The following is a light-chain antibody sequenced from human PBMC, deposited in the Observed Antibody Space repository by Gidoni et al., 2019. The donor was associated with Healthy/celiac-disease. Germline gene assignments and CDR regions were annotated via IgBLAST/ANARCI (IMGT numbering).Light chain of an antibody. CDR3: QQYNNWPPT. J-gene: IGKJ1*01. Sequence: EIVMTQSPATLSVSPGERATLSCRASQSVNSNLAWYQQKPGQAPRLLIYCASTRATGIPARFSGSGSGTEFTLTISSLQSEDFAVYYCQQYNNWPPTFGQGTKVEIK. CDR1: QSVNSN. V-gene: IGKV3-15*01. CDR2: CAS.